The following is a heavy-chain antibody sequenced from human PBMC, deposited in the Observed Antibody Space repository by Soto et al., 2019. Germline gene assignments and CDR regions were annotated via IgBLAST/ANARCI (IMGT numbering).Heavy chain of an antibody. CDR2: ISWDGSST. CDR1: GFTFDDYT. V-gene: IGHV3-43*01. J-gene: IGHJ4*02. Sequence: DVQLVESGGVVVQPGGSLRLSCAASGFTFDDYTMHWVRQAPGKGLECVSFISWDGSSTYYAHSVKGRFTISRDNSKNSLFLQMNSLRVEDTALYYCVKGSDLPKGPFDYWGQGTLVTVCS. CDR3: VKGSDLPKGPFDY.